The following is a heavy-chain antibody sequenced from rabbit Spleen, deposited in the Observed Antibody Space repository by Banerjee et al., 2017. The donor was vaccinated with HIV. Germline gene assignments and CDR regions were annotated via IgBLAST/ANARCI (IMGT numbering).Heavy chain of an antibody. CDR1: GFSFSSNYW. CDR2: IYAGSSGST. V-gene: IGHV1S45*01. J-gene: IGHJ3*01. CDR3: ARGDTSSSSTAMDL. D-gene: IGHD1-1*01. Sequence: QEQLEESGGDLVKPEGSLTLTCTASGFSFSSNYWMFWVRQAPGKGLEWIACIYAGSSGSTYYANWAKGRFTISKASSTTVTLQMTSLTPADTATYFCARGDTSSSSTAMDLWGQGTLITVS.